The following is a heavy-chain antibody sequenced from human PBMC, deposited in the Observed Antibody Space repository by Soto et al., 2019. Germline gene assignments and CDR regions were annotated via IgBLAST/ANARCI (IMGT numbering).Heavy chain of an antibody. D-gene: IGHD3-22*01. CDR1: GYTFTSYY. Sequence: QVQLVQSGAEVKKPGASVKVSCKASGYTFTSYYMHWVRQAPGQGLEWMGIINPSGGSTSYAQKLQGRVTMTRDTSTSTVYMELSSLRSEDTAVYYCARSNYYDSSGGVGGDFDYWGQGTLVTVSS. CDR3: ARSNYYDSSGGVGGDFDY. J-gene: IGHJ4*02. CDR2: INPSGGST. V-gene: IGHV1-46*03.